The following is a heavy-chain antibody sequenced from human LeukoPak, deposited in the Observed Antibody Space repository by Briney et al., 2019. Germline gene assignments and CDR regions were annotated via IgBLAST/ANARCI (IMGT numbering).Heavy chain of an antibody. Sequence: DPGGSLRLSCAASGFNFNTYWMSWVRQAPGKGLEWEANIKQDGSEKFYVDSMKGRFTISRDNSKNSLYLQMKSLRAEDTAVYYCAKDFHGGSPPYYFDYWGQGTLVTVSS. J-gene: IGHJ4*02. CDR3: AKDFHGGSPPYYFDY. V-gene: IGHV3-7*01. D-gene: IGHD1-26*01. CDR1: GFNFNTYW. CDR2: IKQDGSEK.